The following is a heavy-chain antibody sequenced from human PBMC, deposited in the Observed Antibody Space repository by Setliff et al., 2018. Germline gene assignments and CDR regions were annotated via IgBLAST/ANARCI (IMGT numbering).Heavy chain of an antibody. Sequence: PSETLSLTCTVSGGSISSSSYYWGWIRQPPGKGLEWIGSIYYSGSTYYNPSLKSRVTISVDKSKNQFSLKLSSVTAADTAVYYRARLLDYYYHMDVWGKGTTVTVSS. CDR2: IYYSGST. CDR1: GGSISSSSYY. J-gene: IGHJ6*03. V-gene: IGHV4-39*07. D-gene: IGHD2-21*01. CDR3: ARLLDYYYHMDV.